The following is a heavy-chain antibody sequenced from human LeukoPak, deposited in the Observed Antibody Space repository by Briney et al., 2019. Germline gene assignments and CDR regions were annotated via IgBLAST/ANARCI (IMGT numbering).Heavy chain of an antibody. CDR2: INHSGST. CDR3: ARVRYFDWSPYYFDY. CDR1: GGSFSGYY. V-gene: IGHV4-34*01. J-gene: IGHJ4*02. D-gene: IGHD3-9*01. Sequence: SETLSLTCAVYGGSFSGYYWSWIRQPPGKGLEWIGEINHSGSTNYNPSLKSRVTISVDTSKNQFSLKLSSVTAADTAVYYCARVRYFDWSPYYFDYWGQGTLVTVSS.